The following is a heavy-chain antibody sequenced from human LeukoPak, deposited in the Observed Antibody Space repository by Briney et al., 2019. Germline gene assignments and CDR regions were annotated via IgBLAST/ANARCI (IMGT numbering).Heavy chain of an antibody. J-gene: IGHJ5*02. V-gene: IGHV4-59*01. CDR2: IYYSVST. D-gene: IGHD3-3*01. CDR1: GGSISSYY. Sequence: SETLSLTCTVSGGSISSYYWSWIRQPPGKGLEWIGYIYYSVSTNYNPSLKSRVTISVDTSKNQFSLKLSSVTAADTAVYYCARTWSNWFDPWGQGTLVTVSS. CDR3: ARTWSNWFDP.